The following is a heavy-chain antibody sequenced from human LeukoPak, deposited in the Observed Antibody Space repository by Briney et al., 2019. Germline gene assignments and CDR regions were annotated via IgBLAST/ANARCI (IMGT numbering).Heavy chain of an antibody. D-gene: IGHD6-19*01. CDR1: GFTFSSYD. J-gene: IGHJ3*02. CDR3: ARDDSSSDAFDI. Sequence: PGGSLRPSCAASGFTFSSYDMHWVRQATGKGLEWVSAIGTAGDTYYPGSVKGRFTISRENAKNSLYLQMNSLRAGDTAVYYCARDDSSSDAFDIWGQGTMVTVSS. V-gene: IGHV3-13*01. CDR2: IGTAGDT.